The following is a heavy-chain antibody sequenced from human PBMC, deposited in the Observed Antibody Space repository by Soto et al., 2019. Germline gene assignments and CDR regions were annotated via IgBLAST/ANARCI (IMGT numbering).Heavy chain of an antibody. CDR3: ARDSDYYGSGSYMDY. CDR2: ISYDGSNK. Sequence: GGSLRLSCAASGFTFSSYAMHWVRQAPGKGLEWVAVISYDGSNKYYADSVKGRFTISRDNSKNTLYLQMNSLRAEDTAVYYCARDSDYYGSGSYMDYWGQGTLVTVSS. CDR1: GFTFSSYA. J-gene: IGHJ4*02. V-gene: IGHV3-30-3*01. D-gene: IGHD3-10*01.